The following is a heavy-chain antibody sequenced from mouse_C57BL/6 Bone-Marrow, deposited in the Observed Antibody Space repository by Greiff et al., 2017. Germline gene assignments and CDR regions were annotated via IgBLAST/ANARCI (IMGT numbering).Heavy chain of an antibody. CDR2: INPSSGYT. D-gene: IGHD1-1*01. CDR3: ARRYYGSPHFDYWGQGTTLTHFDY. CDR1: GYTFTSYW. J-gene: IGHJ2*01. Sequence: VQLQQSGAELAKPGASVKLSCKASGYTFTSYWMHWVKQRPGQGLEWIGYINPSSGYTKYNPKFKDKAPLTADKSSSTTYMQLGSLTYEDSAVYYCARRYYGSPHFDYWGQGTTLTHFDYWGQGTTLTVSS. V-gene: IGHV1-7*01.